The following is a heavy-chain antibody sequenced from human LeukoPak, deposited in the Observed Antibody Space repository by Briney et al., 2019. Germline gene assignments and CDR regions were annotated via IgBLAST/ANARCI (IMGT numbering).Heavy chain of an antibody. Sequence: AGGSLRLSCAASGFTVSSNYMSWVRQAPGKGLEWVSVIYSGGSTYYADSVKGRFTISRDNSKNTLYLQMNSLRAEDTAVYYCARGSDVAYFDYWGQGTLVTVSS. CDR1: GFTVSSNY. V-gene: IGHV3-66*01. D-gene: IGHD2-21*01. CDR3: ARGSDVAYFDY. CDR2: IYSGGST. J-gene: IGHJ4*02.